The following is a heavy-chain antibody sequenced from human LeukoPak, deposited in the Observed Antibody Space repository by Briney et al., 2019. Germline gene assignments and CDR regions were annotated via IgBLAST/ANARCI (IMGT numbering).Heavy chain of an antibody. CDR3: AGDRSGFGIQH. D-gene: IGHD3-3*01. CDR2: IHYLEGT. Sequence: SETLSLTCTVSGDSISDYYWSWIRQPPGKGLEWIGWIHYLEGTNYNPSLKSRVIISVDTSRNQFSLKLYSVSAADTAVYYCAGDRSGFGIQHWGPGTLVIVSS. J-gene: IGHJ1*01. V-gene: IGHV4-59*01. CDR1: GDSISDYY.